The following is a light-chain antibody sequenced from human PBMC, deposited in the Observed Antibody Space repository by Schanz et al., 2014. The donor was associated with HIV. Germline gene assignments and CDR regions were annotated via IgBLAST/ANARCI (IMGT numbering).Light chain of an antibody. J-gene: IGKJ2*01. CDR2: DAS. Sequence: DIQMPQSPSSLSASVGDRVTITCQASQDISNYLNWYQQKPGKAPKLLIYDASNLETGVPSRFSGSGSGTDFTFTISSLQPEDIATYYCQQSYSTPRYTFGQGTKLEIK. CDR1: QDISNY. V-gene: IGKV1-33*01. CDR3: QQSYSTPRYT.